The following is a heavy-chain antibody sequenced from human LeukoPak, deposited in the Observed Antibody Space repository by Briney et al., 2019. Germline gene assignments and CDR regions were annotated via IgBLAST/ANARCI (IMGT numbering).Heavy chain of an antibody. V-gene: IGHV1-46*01. CDR3: ARHYPVYYDFWSGYYSADY. J-gene: IGHJ4*02. D-gene: IGHD3-3*01. Sequence: ASVKVSCKASGYTFTSYYMHWVRQAPGQGLEWMGIINPSGGSTSYAQKFQGRVTMTRDTSTSTVYMELSSLRSEDTAVYYCARHYPVYYDFWSGYYSADYWGQGTLVTVSS. CDR1: GYTFTSYY. CDR2: INPSGGST.